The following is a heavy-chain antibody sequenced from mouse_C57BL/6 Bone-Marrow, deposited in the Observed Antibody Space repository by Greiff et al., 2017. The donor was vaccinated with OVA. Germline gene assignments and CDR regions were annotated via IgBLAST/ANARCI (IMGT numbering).Heavy chain of an antibody. D-gene: IGHD1-1*01. V-gene: IGHV1-61*01. CDR1: GYTFTSYW. CDR3: ARWDYGSSSWFAY. Sequence: QVQLQQPGAELVRPGSSVKLSCKASGYTFTSYWMDWVKQRPGQGLEWIGNIYPSDSKTHYNQKFKDKATLTVDKSSSTAYMQLSSLTSEDSAVYYCARWDYGSSSWFAYWGQGTLVTVSA. J-gene: IGHJ3*01. CDR2: IYPSDSKT.